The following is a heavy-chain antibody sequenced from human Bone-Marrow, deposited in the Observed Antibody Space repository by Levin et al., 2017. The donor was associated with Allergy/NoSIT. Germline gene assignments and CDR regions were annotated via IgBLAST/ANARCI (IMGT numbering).Heavy chain of an antibody. V-gene: IGHV3-9*01. D-gene: IGHD6-13*01. Sequence: SLKISCAASGFTFDDYAMHWVRQAPGKGLEWVSGISWNSGSIGYADSVKGRFTISRDNAKNSLYLQMNSLRAEDTALYYCAKDILSKQQLHFDYWGQGTLVTVSS. J-gene: IGHJ4*02. CDR1: GFTFDDYA. CDR2: ISWNSGSI. CDR3: AKDILSKQQLHFDY.